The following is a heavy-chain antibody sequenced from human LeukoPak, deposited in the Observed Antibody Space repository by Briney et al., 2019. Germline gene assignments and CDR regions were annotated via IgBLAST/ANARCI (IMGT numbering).Heavy chain of an antibody. Sequence: GRSLRLSCAASGFTFSSYGMHWVRQAPGKGLEWGAVISYDGSNKYYADSAKGRFTISRDNSKNTLYLQMNSLRAEDTAVYYCAKGYCSGGSCYWEVLGLDYWGQGTLVTVSS. CDR2: ISYDGSNK. D-gene: IGHD2-15*01. CDR1: GFTFSSYG. V-gene: IGHV3-30*18. J-gene: IGHJ4*02. CDR3: AKGYCSGGSCYWEVLGLDY.